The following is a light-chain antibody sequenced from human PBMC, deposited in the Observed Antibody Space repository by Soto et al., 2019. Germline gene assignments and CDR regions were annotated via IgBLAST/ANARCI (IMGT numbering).Light chain of an antibody. CDR1: QSVSSY. V-gene: IGKV3-11*01. CDR3: QQRSNWPPLYT. J-gene: IGKJ2*01. Sequence: DIVLTQSPATLSLSPGERATLSCRASQSVSSYLAWYQQKPGQAPRLLIYDASNRATGIPARFSGSGSGTDFTLTISSLGPEDFAVYYCQQRSNWPPLYTFGQGTKLEIK. CDR2: DAS.